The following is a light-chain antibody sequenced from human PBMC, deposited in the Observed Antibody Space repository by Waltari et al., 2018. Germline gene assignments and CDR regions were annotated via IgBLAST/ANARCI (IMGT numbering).Light chain of an antibody. Sequence: EIVMTQSPATLSLSPGERATLSCRTSQSVSSNLAWYQQKPGQAPRLLIYGASTRATGIPARFSGSGSGTEVTLTISSLQSEDFAVYYCQQYNNWPAWTFGQGTKVEIK. J-gene: IGKJ1*01. V-gene: IGKV3-15*01. CDR2: GAS. CDR3: QQYNNWPAWT. CDR1: QSVSSN.